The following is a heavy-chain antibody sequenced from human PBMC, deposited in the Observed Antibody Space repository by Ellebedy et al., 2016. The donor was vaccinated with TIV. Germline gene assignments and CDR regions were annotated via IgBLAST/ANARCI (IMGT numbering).Heavy chain of an antibody. CDR1: GFTVSSNY. Sequence: GGSLRLSCAASGFTVSSNYMSWVRQAPGKGLEWVANIKEDGSEKYYVDSVKGRFTISRDNAKNSLYLQMNSLRAEDTAVYYCAREPDSYSYGMDVWGQGTTVTVSS. J-gene: IGHJ6*02. CDR2: IKEDGSEK. CDR3: AREPDSYSYGMDV. V-gene: IGHV3-7*01. D-gene: IGHD5-18*01.